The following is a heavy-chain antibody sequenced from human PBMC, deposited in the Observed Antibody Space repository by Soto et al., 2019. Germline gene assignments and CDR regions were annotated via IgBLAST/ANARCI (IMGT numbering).Heavy chain of an antibody. D-gene: IGHD3-22*01. V-gene: IGHV4-39*01. CDR1: GGSISISSYY. Sequence: SETLSLTCTFSGGSISISSYYWGWIRQPPGKGLEWIGSIYYSGSTYYNPSLKSRVTISVDTSKNQFSLELSSVTAADTAVYYCARHGRDYYDSSGSLAFDYWGQGTMVTVSS. CDR2: IYYSGST. CDR3: ARHGRDYYDSSGSLAFDY. J-gene: IGHJ4*02.